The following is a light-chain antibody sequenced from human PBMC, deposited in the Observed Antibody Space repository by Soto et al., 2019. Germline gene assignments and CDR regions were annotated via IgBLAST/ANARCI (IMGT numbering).Light chain of an antibody. V-gene: IGKV2-28*01. Sequence: DIVMTQSPLSLPVTPGEPASISCRSSQSLLHSDGYNYLDWYLQKPGQSPQLLIYLGSNRASGVPDRFSGSGSGTDFTLKIIRVEAEDVGVYYCIQALQTPATFGQGTKVEIK. CDR1: QSLLHSDGYNY. J-gene: IGKJ1*01. CDR3: IQALQTPAT. CDR2: LGS.